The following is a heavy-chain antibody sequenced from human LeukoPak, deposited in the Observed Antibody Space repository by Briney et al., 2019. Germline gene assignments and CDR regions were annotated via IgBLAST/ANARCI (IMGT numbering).Heavy chain of an antibody. V-gene: IGHV4-34*01. CDR2: INHSGST. CDR3: ARGFVSSGETGEGYNWFDP. J-gene: IGHJ5*02. Sequence: PSETLSLTCAVYGGSFSGYYWSWLRQPPGKGLEWIGEINHSGSTNYNPSLKSRVTISVDTSKNQSSLKLSSVTAADTAVYYCARGFVSSGETGEGYNWFDPGGQGTLVTVSS. CDR1: GGSFSGYY. D-gene: IGHD6-19*01.